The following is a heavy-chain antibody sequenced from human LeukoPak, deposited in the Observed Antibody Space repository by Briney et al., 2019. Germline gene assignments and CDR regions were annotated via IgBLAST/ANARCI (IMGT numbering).Heavy chain of an antibody. J-gene: IGHJ4*02. CDR2: THYSGST. V-gene: IGHV4-39*01. D-gene: IGHD1-26*01. CDR1: GGSINISDYY. Sequence: PSETLSLTCTVSGGSINISDYYWGWIRQPPGKGLEWIGSTHYSGSTYYNPSLKSRVTISVDTSKNQFSLKVSSVTAADTAVYYCARRGTIDSGRPWNWGQGTLVTVSS. CDR3: ARRGTIDSGRPWN.